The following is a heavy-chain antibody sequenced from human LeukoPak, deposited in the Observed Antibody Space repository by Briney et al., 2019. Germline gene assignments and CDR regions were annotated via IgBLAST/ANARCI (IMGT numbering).Heavy chain of an antibody. Sequence: GGSLRLSCADSGITFSTYGIHWVRQVPGKGLEWVAVISHDGSNYYYADSVKGRFTISRDNSKNTLYLQMNSLRTEDTAVYYCARATGSSWYYFDDWGLGTLVTVSS. CDR3: ARATGSSWYYFDD. V-gene: IGHV3-30*03. D-gene: IGHD6-13*01. CDR2: ISHDGSNY. J-gene: IGHJ4*02. CDR1: GITFSTYG.